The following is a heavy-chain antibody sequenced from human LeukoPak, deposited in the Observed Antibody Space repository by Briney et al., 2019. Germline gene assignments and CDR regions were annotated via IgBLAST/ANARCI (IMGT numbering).Heavy chain of an antibody. CDR1: GGSISSGDCY. V-gene: IGHV4-30-4*01. CDR3: ARDPYGSRSPDY. D-gene: IGHD3-10*01. CDR2: IYYSGSA. J-gene: IGHJ4*02. Sequence: SETLSLTCTVSGGSISSGDCYWSWIRQPPGKGLEWIGYIYYSGSAYYNPSLKSRVTISVDTSKNQFSLKLSSVTAADTAVYYCARDPYGSRSPDYWGQGTLVTVSS.